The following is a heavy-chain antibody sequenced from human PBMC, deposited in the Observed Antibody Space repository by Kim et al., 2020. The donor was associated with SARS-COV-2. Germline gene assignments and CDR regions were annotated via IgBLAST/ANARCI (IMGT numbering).Heavy chain of an antibody. CDR2: IKQDGSET. D-gene: IGHD3-22*01. CDR3: ASGGSSYYPRGGY. V-gene: IGHV3-7*03. Sequence: GWSLRLSCAVSGFTFTNFWMSWVRQAPGKGLEWVANIKQDGSETYYVASVKGRFTISRDNAKNSLYLQMNSLRVEDTAVYHCASGGSSYYPRGGYWGQGTLVTVSS. J-gene: IGHJ4*02. CDR1: GFTFTNFW.